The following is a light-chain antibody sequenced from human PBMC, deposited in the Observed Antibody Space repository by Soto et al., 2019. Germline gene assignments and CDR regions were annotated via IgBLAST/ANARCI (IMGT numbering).Light chain of an antibody. CDR3: QPSSTPPRT. J-gene: IGKJ1*01. CDR2: AAS. CDR1: QTIICY. V-gene: IGKV1-39*01. Sequence: DIQMTQSPASLAASIGDSVTITCRASQTIICYLNWYQQKPGKAPRLLIHAASNLQSGVPSRFRGSGSETDFPLTITSLQPEDFATYYCQPSSTPPRTFGQGTKVDIK.